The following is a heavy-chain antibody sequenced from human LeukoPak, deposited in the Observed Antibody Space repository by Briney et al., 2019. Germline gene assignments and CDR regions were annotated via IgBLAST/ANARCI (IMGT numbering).Heavy chain of an antibody. V-gene: IGHV3-11*01. J-gene: IGHJ4*02. CDR2: ISSSGSTI. D-gene: IGHD6-19*01. CDR1: GFTFSDYY. Sequence: GGSLRPSCAASGFTFSDYYMSWIRQAPGKGLEWVSYISSSGSTIYYADSVKGRFTISRDNAKNSLYLQMNSLRAEDTAVYYCAREGYSSGWHTYFDYWGQGTLVTVSS. CDR3: AREGYSSGWHTYFDY.